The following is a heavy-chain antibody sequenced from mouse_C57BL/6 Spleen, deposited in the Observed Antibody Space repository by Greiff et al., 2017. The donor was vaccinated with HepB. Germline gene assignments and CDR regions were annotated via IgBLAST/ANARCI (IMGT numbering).Heavy chain of an antibody. CDR3: ANSIYYGNYLAY. V-gene: IGHV1-64*01. Sequence: QVQLQQPGAELVKPGASVKLSCKASGYTFTSYWMHWVKQRPGQGLEWIGMIHPNSGSTNYNEKFKSKATLTVDKSSSTAYMQLSSLTSEDSAVYYCANSIYYGNYLAYWGQGTLVTVSA. D-gene: IGHD2-1*01. CDR2: IHPNSGST. J-gene: IGHJ3*01. CDR1: GYTFTSYW.